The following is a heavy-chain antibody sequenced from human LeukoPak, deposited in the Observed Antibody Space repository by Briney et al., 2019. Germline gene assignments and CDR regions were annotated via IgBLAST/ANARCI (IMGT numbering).Heavy chain of an antibody. CDR3: ARVEEGYGSGRRENYYYYYMDV. D-gene: IGHD3-10*01. V-gene: IGHV4-59*01. CDR2: IYYSGST. J-gene: IGHJ6*03. CDR1: GVSISSYY. Sequence: SETLSLTCTVSGVSISSYYWSWIRQPPGKGLEWIGYIYYSGSTNYNPSLKSRVIISVDTSKNQFSLKLSSVTAADTAVYYCARVEEGYGSGRRENYYYYYMDVWGKGTTVTISS.